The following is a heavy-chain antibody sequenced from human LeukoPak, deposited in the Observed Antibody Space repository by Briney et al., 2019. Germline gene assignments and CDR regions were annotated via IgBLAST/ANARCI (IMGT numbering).Heavy chain of an antibody. Sequence: ASVKVSCKASGYSFTGYYLHWVRQAPGQGLEWMGRINPISGGTIYAQKCQGRVTMTRDTSISTVYMELSRLKSDDTAVFYCARQVAGTLFYFDYWGQGALVTVSS. D-gene: IGHD6-19*01. V-gene: IGHV1-2*06. CDR3: ARQVAGTLFYFDY. J-gene: IGHJ4*02. CDR1: GYSFTGYY. CDR2: INPISGGT.